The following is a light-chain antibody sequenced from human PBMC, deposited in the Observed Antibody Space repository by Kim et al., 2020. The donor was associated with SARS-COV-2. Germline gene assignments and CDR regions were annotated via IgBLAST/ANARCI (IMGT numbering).Light chain of an antibody. J-gene: IGLJ3*02. V-gene: IGLV2-23*02. Sequence: PGQSITISCTGTSSDVRSYNLVSWYQQHPGKAPKLMIYEVSKRPSGVSNRFSGSKSGNTASLTISGLQAEDEADYYCCSYAGSSTLFGGGTQLTVL. CDR1: SSDVRSYNL. CDR3: CSYAGSSTL. CDR2: EVS.